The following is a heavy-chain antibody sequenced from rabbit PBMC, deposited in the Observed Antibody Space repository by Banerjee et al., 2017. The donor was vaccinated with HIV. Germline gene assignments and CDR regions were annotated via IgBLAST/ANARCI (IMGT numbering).Heavy chain of an antibody. CDR1: GIDFSSSYW. D-gene: IGHD8-1*01. Sequence: QQQLEESGGGLVKPGGTLTLTCKASGIDFSSSYWMCWVRQAPGKGLELIAWISTSSGTTYYASWVNGRFTISKTSSTTVTLQMTSLTAADTATYFCARDMDSGSNYWGYCFNLWGQGTLVTVS. J-gene: IGHJ4*01. V-gene: IGHV1S45*01. CDR3: ARDMDSGSNYWGYCFNL. CDR2: ISTSSGTT.